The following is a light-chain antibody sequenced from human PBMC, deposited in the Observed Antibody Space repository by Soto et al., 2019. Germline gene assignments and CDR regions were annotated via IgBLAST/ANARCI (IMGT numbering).Light chain of an antibody. CDR2: GAS. Sequence: EIVLTQSPATLCLSPGERATISCLASQSVSSSYLAWYQQKPGQAPRLLIYGASSRATGIPDRFSGSGSGTDFTLTISRLEPEDFAVFYCQQYGSSPPTFGQGTKVDIK. CDR1: QSVSSSY. V-gene: IGKV3-20*01. CDR3: QQYGSSPPT. J-gene: IGKJ1*01.